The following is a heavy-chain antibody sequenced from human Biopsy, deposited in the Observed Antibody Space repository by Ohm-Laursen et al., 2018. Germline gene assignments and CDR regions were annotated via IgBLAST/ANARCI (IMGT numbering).Heavy chain of an antibody. V-gene: IGHV1-8*01. J-gene: IGHJ5*02. CDR3: GRAVRNQLLTDP. CDR2: LNPVSGNS. Sequence: ATVKISCKASGYTFTSYDITWVRQASGQGPEWIGWLNPVSGNSNFGQRFRGRVTVTSDTSISTAYMELSGLTSDDTATYYCGRAVRNQLLTDPWGQGTLVTVTS. D-gene: IGHD1-7*01. CDR1: GYTFTSYD.